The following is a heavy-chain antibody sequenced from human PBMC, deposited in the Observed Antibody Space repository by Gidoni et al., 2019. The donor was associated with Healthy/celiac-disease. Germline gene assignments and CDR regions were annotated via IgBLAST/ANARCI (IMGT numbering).Heavy chain of an antibody. CDR3: ARSGSTVTPIGWFDP. D-gene: IGHD4-17*01. J-gene: IGHJ5*02. CDR1: GFTFSSYG. Sequence: QVQLVESGGGVVQPGRSLRLSCAASGFTFSSYGMHWVRQAPGKGLEWVAVIWYDGSNKYYADSVKGRFTISRDNSKNTLYLQMNSLRAEDTAVYYCARSGSTVTPIGWFDPWGQGTLVTVSS. V-gene: IGHV3-33*01. CDR2: IWYDGSNK.